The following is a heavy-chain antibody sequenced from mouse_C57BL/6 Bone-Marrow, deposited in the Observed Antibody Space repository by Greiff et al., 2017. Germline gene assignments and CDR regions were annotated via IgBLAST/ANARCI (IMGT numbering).Heavy chain of an antibody. CDR2: MHPNGGSP. CDR1: GYTFTNYW. CDR3: ARSYDYDDYTMGY. V-gene: IGHV1-64*01. D-gene: IGHD2-4*01. Sequence: QVQLQQPGAELVKPGASVKLSCKASGYTFTNYWMHWVKQRPGQGLEWIGMMHPNGGSPDYNEKFKSEATLSVDKSSRTAYMELSSLTSEDSAVYYSARSYDYDDYTMGYWGQGTSVTVSS. J-gene: IGHJ4*01.